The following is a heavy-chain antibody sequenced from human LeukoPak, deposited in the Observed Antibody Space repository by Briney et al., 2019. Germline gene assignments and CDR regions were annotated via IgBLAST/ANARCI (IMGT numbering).Heavy chain of an antibody. J-gene: IGHJ4*02. V-gene: IGHV4-59*01. CDR1: GGSISSYY. CDR2: IYYSGST. D-gene: IGHD5-18*01. Sequence: SETLSLTCTVSGGSISSYYWSWIRQPPRKGLEWIGYIYYSGSTNYNPSLKSRVTISVDTSKNQFSLKLSSVTAADTAVYYCARGDGYSFMFDYWGQGTLVTVSS. CDR3: ARGDGYSFMFDY.